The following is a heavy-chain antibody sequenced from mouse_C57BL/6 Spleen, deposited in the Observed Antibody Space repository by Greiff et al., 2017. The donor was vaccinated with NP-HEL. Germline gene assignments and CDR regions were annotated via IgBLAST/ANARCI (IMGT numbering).Heavy chain of an antibody. V-gene: IGHV10-1*01. CDR3: VSVYYGKEFAY. J-gene: IGHJ3*01. Sequence: EVKLMESGGGLVQPKGSLKLSCAASGFSFNTYAMNWVRQAPGKGLEWVARIRSKSNNYATYYADSVKDRFTISRDDSESMLYLQMNNLKTEDTAMYYCVSVYYGKEFAYWGQGTLVTVSA. CDR2: IRSKSNNYAT. CDR1: GFSFNTYA. D-gene: IGHD2-1*01.